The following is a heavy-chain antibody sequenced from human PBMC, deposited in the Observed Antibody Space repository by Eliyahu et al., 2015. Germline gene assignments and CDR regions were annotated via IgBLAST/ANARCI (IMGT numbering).Heavy chain of an antibody. Sequence: QVQLVQSGAEVKKPGASVKVSCKASGYTXTXXXXXXXRQAPGQGXEWMGWISAYNGNTNYAQKLQGRVTMTTDTSTSTAYMELRSLRSDDTAVYYCARSMALAAAAAARRPFDYWGQGTLVTVSS. CDR1: GYTXTXXX. CDR2: ISAYNGNT. V-gene: IGHV1-18*04. D-gene: IGHD6-13*01. J-gene: IGHJ4*02. CDR3: ARSMALAAAAAARRPFDY.